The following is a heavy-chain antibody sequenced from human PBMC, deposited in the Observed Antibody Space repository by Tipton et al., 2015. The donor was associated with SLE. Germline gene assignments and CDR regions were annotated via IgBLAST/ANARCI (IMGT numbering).Heavy chain of an antibody. CDR2: IYTSGST. CDR3: AREVGSRGSNWFDP. J-gene: IGHJ5*02. V-gene: IGHV4-61*09. Sequence: TLSLTCTVSGGSISSGSYYWCWIRQPAGKGLESIGHIYTSGSTNSNPSLKSRVTISVDTSKNQFSLKLSSVAAADTAVYYCAREVGSRGSNWFDPWGQGTLVTVSS. D-gene: IGHD3-22*01. CDR1: GGSISSGSYY.